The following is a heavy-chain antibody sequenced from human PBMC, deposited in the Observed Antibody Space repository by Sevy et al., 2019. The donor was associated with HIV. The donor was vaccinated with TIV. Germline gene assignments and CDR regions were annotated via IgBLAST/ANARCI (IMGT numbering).Heavy chain of an antibody. Sequence: GGSLRLSCAASGFTFSNYWMTWVRQAPGKGLEWVANIKRDGSERYYLASVKGRFTISRDNAKKSLYLQMNSLTVEDTAVYYCARDCNSASCLWGLDVWGQGTTVTVSS. CDR1: GFTFSNYW. CDR3: ARDCNSASCLWGLDV. V-gene: IGHV3-7*03. D-gene: IGHD1-26*01. J-gene: IGHJ6*02. CDR2: IKRDGSER.